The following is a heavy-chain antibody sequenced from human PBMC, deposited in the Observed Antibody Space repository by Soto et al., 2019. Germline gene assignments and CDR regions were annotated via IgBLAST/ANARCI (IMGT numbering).Heavy chain of an antibody. Sequence: QVQLQESGPGLVKPSQTLSLTCTVSGGSISSGGYYWSWIRQHPGKGLEWIGYIYYSGSTYYNPSLKRRVTISVDTSTNQFSMKLSSVTAADTAVYDCARLHQAIRLGELSLYYFDYWGQGTLVTVSS. CDR2: IYYSGST. D-gene: IGHD3-16*02. CDR3: ARLHQAIRLGELSLYYFDY. CDR1: GGSISSGGYY. J-gene: IGHJ4*02. V-gene: IGHV4-31*03.